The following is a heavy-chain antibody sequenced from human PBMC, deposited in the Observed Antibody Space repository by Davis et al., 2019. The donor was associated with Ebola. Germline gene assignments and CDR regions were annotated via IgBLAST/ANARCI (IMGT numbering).Heavy chain of an antibody. CDR1: GFTFSSYS. Sequence: GGSLRLSCAASGFTFSSYSMNWVRQAPGKGLEWVSYISSRGTNIYYADSVKGRFTISRDIAKNSLYLQMNSLRDEDTVVYYCAKVISQYYDVIDYWGLGTLVTVSS. CDR3: AKVISQYYDVIDY. CDR2: ISSRGTNI. D-gene: IGHD3-22*01. V-gene: IGHV3-48*02. J-gene: IGHJ4*02.